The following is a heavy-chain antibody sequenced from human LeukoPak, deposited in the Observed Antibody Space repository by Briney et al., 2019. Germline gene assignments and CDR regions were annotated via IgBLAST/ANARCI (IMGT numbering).Heavy chain of an antibody. CDR2: ISSGSSTI. J-gene: IGHJ4*02. CDR1: GFTFRTSS. D-gene: IGHD2-21*02. CDR3: ARARIVVATANYFDL. V-gene: IGHV3-48*02. Sequence: PGGSLRLPCEGSGFTFRTSSMNWVRQAPGKGLEWISYISSGSSTISYADSVKGRFTISRDNGKNSLYLQMNSLRDEDTAVYYCARARIVVATANYFDLWGQGTLVTVSS.